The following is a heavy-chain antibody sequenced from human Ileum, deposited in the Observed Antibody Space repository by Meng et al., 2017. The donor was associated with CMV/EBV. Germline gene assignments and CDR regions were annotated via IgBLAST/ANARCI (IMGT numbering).Heavy chain of an antibody. J-gene: IGHJ4*02. Sequence: ASVKVSCQASGYTFPSYYIHWVRQAPGQGLEWMGIINSSDGSTSYAQKFQGRVTMIRDTSTSTLYMELNSLRSEDTAMYYCARVRSPIQYSSSRVDLDYWGRGTLVPVSS. CDR2: INSSDGST. CDR1: GYTFPSYY. CDR3: ARVRSPIQYSSSRVDLDY. V-gene: IGHV1-46*01. D-gene: IGHD2-2*01.